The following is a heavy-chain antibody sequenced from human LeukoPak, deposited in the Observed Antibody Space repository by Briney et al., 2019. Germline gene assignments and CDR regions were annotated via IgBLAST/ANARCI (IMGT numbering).Heavy chain of an antibody. CDR2: IYYSGST. J-gene: IGHJ4*02. CDR1: GGSISSYY. Sequence: SETLSLTCTVSGGSISSYYWSWIRQPPGKGLEWIGYIYYSGSTNYNPSLKSRVTISVDTSKNQFSLKLSSVTAADTAVYYCARARYRYYYGSALGDWGQGTLVTVSS. D-gene: IGHD3-10*01. CDR3: ARARYRYYYGSALGD. V-gene: IGHV4-59*12.